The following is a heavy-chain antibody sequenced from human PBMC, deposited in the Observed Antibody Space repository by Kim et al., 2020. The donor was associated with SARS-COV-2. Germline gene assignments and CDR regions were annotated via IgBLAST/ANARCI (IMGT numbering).Heavy chain of an antibody. CDR2: INHSGST. CDR3: ARGGYCTNGVCYFRSIYYYYMDV. Sequence: SETLSLTCAVYGGSFSGYYWSWIRQPPGKGLEWIGEINHSGSTNYNPSLKSRVTISVDTSKNQFSLKLSSVTAADTAVYYCARGGYCTNGVCYFRSIYYYYMDVWGKGTTVTVSS. J-gene: IGHJ6*03. D-gene: IGHD2-8*01. V-gene: IGHV4-34*01. CDR1: GGSFSGYY.